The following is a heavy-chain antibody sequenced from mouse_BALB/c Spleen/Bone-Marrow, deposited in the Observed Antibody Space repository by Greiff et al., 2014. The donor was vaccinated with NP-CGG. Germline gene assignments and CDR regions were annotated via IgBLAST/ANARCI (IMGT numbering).Heavy chain of an antibody. D-gene: IGHD2-1*01. CDR2: VNPYNGGT. CDR1: GYTFTDYY. J-gene: IGHJ2*01. CDR3: ARGIYYGNYFDY. V-gene: IGHV1-19*01. Sequence: VQLQQSGPELVKPGASVKMSCKASGYTFTDYYMDWVKQSHGESFEWIGRVNPYNGGTSYNQKFKVKATLTVDKSSSTAYMELNSLTSEDSAVYYCARGIYYGNYFDYWGQGTTLTVSS.